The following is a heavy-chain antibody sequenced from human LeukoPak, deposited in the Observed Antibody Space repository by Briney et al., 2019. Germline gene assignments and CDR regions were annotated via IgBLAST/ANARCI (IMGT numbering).Heavy chain of an antibody. CDR2: IIPIFGTA. CDR3: ARGKLGYCSGGSCYYFDY. CDR1: GGTFSSYA. D-gene: IGHD2-15*01. V-gene: IGHV1-69*06. Sequence: ASVKVSCTASGGTFSSYAISWVRQAPGQGLEWMGGIIPIFGTANYAQKFQGRVTITADKSTSTAYMELSSLRSEDTAVYYCARGKLGYCSGGSCYYFDYWGQGTLVTVSS. J-gene: IGHJ4*02.